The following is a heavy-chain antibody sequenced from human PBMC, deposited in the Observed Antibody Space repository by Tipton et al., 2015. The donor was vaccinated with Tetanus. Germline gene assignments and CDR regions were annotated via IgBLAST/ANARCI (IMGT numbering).Heavy chain of an antibody. J-gene: IGHJ5*02. CDR3: ARGGRYDYGVQGWFDP. CDR2: IYYSGST. CDR1: GGSISSYY. Sequence: TLSLTCTVSGGSISSYYWSWIRQPPGKGLGWIGYIYYSGSTNYNPSLKSRVTISVDTSKNQFSLKLSSVTAADTAVYYCARGGRYDYGVQGWFDPWGQGTLVTVSS. V-gene: IGHV4-59*01. D-gene: IGHD4-17*01.